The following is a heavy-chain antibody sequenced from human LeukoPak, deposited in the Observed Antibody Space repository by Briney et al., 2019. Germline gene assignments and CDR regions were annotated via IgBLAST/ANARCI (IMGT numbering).Heavy chain of an antibody. CDR3: AKTHSSGWLLDY. J-gene: IGHJ4*02. Sequence: SETLSLTCTVSGDSISSSSSYWGWIRQPPGKGLEWIATIYYSGSTNYNPSLKSRVTISVDTSKNQFSLKLSSVTAADTAVYYCAKTHSSGWLLDYWGQGTLVTVSS. CDR2: IYYSGST. CDR1: GDSISSSSSY. D-gene: IGHD6-19*01. V-gene: IGHV4-39*07.